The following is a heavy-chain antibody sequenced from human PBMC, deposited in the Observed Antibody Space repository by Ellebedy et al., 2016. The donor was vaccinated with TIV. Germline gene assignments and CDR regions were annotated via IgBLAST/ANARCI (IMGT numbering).Heavy chain of an antibody. V-gene: IGHV3-7*01. CDR1: GFTFSNYW. Sequence: GGSLRLXXAASGFTFSNYWMSWVRQAPGKGLEWVANIKQDGSEIYYVDSVKGRFTISRDNTKNSLYLQMNSLRAEDTAVYFCAGRHFDLWGRGTLVTVSS. J-gene: IGHJ2*01. CDR3: AGRHFDL. CDR2: IKQDGSEI.